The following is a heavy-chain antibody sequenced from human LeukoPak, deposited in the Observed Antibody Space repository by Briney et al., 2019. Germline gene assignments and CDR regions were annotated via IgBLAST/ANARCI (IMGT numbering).Heavy chain of an antibody. CDR2: IYSSGST. CDR3: ARHASSWYGGRFDP. CDR1: GGSISKYY. Sequence: SETLSVICSVSGGSISKYYWNWIRQPRGKGLEWIGDIYSSGSTNYYHSLKSRVTISVDTSNNQLSLRLSSVTAADTAVYYCARHASSWYGGRFDPWGQGTVVTVSS. D-gene: IGHD6-13*01. V-gene: IGHV4-59*08. J-gene: IGHJ5*02.